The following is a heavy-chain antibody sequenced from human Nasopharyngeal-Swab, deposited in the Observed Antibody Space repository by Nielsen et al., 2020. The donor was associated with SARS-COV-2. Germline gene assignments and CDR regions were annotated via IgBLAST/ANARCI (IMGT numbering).Heavy chain of an antibody. CDR2: ISSSSSYI. CDR3: ARDTIAVAENWFDP. CDR1: GFTFGSYS. D-gene: IGHD6-19*01. J-gene: IGHJ5*02. Sequence: GESLKISCAASGFTFGSYSMNWVRQAPGKGLEWVSSISSSSSYIYYADSVKGRFTISRDNAKNSLYLQMNSLRAEDTAVYYCARDTIAVAENWFDPWGQGTLVTVSS. V-gene: IGHV3-21*01.